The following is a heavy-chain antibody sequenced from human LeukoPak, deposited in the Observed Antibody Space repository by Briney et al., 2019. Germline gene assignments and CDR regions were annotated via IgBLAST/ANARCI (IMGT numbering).Heavy chain of an antibody. Sequence: GGSLRLSCAASGFSFNESYMSWIRQAPGKGLEWVAYISGSGNSMYYTDSVRGRFTISRDNARNSLFLHMSSLRADDTAVFCCVRGKRRFDYWGRGTLVSVSS. J-gene: IGHJ4*02. V-gene: IGHV3-11*01. CDR1: GFSFNESY. CDR3: VRGKRRFDY. CDR2: ISGSGNSM.